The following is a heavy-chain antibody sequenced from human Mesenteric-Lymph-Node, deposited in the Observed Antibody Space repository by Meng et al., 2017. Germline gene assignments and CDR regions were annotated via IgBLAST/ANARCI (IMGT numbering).Heavy chain of an antibody. CDR1: GGSISSSSYY. CDR2: IYYSGST. Sequence: SETLSLTCTVSGGSISSSSYYWGWIRQPPGKGLEWIGSIYYSGSTYYNPSLKSRVTISVDTSKNQFSLNLSSVTAADTAVYYCARESAAAGDAFDIWGQGTMVTVSS. D-gene: IGHD6-13*01. CDR3: ARESAAAGDAFDI. V-gene: IGHV4-39*07. J-gene: IGHJ3*02.